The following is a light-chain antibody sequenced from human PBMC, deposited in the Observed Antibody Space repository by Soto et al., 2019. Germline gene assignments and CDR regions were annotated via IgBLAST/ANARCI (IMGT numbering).Light chain of an antibody. CDR2: AAS. V-gene: IGKV1-39*01. J-gene: IGKJ2*01. Sequence: DIQMTQSPFSLSASVGDRVTITCRASQSISGYLDWYQQKPGKALNLLIYAASRLQSRVPSSVRGSASGTDFTLTISSLHPEEFATYYCQQSYSTPFTFGQGPKLEIK. CDR3: QQSYSTPFT. CDR1: QSISGY.